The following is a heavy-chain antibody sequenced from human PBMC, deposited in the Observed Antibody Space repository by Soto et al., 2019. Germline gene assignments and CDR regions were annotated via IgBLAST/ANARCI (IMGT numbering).Heavy chain of an antibody. CDR3: ARVFASTRSSGFYYY. V-gene: IGHV1-46*01. D-gene: IGHD3-22*01. CDR2: INPSGGST. J-gene: IGHJ4*02. CDR1: GYTFTSYY. Sequence: SVKVSCKASGYTFTSYYMHWVRQAPGQGLEWMGIINPSGGSTSYAQKFQGRVTMTRDTSTSTVYMELSSLRSEDTAVYYCARVFASTRSSGFYYYWGKGTLGTVSS.